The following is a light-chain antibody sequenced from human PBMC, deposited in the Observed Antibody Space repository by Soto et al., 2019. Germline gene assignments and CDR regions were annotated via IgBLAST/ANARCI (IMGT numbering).Light chain of an antibody. Sequence: QSALTQPPSASGSPGQSVTISCTGTSSDVGGYYYVSWYQQHPGKAPKLMIFEVSKRPSGVPDRFSGSKSGDTASLTVSGIQAEDEAAYYCSSYAGSDNLVVFGGGTKVTVL. CDR2: EVS. CDR1: SSDVGGYYY. CDR3: SSYAGSDNLVV. V-gene: IGLV2-8*01. J-gene: IGLJ2*01.